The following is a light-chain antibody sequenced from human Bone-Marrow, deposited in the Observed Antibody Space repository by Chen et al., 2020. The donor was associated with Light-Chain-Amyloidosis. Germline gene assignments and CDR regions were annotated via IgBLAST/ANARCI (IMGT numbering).Light chain of an antibody. Sequence: SYELTQPPPGSVSPARTGTITCSGPKLGSKYASWYQHKPGQSPVLVIYQDDKRPSGIPERFSGSTSGNTATLTISGTQAVDAADYYCQAWDSSTLVFGGGTKLTVL. CDR1: KLGSKY. V-gene: IGLV3-1*01. CDR3: QAWDSSTLV. J-gene: IGLJ2*01. CDR2: QDD.